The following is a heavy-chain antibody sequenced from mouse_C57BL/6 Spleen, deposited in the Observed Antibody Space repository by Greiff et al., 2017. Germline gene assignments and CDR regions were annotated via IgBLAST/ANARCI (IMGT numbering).Heavy chain of an antibody. CDR3: ARGITTGKGAMDY. CDR2: IHPNSGST. CDR1: GYTFTSYW. V-gene: IGHV1-64*01. J-gene: IGHJ4*01. D-gene: IGHD1-1*01. Sequence: LQQPGAELVKPGASVKLSCKASGYTFTSYWMHWVKQRPGQGLEWIGMIHPNSGSTNYNEKFKSKATLTVDKSSSTAYMQLSSLTSEDSAVYYCARGITTGKGAMDYWGQGTSVTVSS.